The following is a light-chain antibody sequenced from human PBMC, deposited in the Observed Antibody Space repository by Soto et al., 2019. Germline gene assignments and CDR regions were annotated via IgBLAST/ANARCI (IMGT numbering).Light chain of an antibody. CDR1: SCNIGGDYD. CDR3: DYYASGVSSYV. Sequence: QSVLTQPPSVSGAPGQTVTISCTGTSCNIGGDYDVHWYQQLPGTAPKLLIYDDNNRPSGVPDRFSGSKSGTSASLAITGLEAEDEADHYCDYYASGVSSYVFGTGTKVTVL. CDR2: DDN. J-gene: IGLJ1*01. V-gene: IGLV1-40*01.